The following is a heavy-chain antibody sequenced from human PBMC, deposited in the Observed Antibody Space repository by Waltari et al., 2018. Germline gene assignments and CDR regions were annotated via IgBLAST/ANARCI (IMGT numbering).Heavy chain of an antibody. J-gene: IGHJ6*03. D-gene: IGHD1-7*01. Sequence: QVQLQQWGAGLLKPSETLSLTCAVYGGSFSGSYWSWIRQPPGKGLEWIGEINHSGSTTYNPSLKSRVTISVDTSKNQFSLKLSSVTAADTAVYYCARQGAGTTRFSFYYYYMDVWGKGTTVTVSS. CDR3: ARQGAGTTRFSFYYYYMDV. CDR2: INHSGST. V-gene: IGHV4-34*01. CDR1: GGSFSGSY.